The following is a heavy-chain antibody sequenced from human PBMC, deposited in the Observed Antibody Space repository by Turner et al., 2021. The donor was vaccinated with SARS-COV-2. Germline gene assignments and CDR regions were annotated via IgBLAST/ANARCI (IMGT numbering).Heavy chain of an antibody. V-gene: IGHV4-39*01. CDR1: GDSSSSDNYY. CDR3: ASHYYYDSSGPSNWFDP. J-gene: IGHJ5*02. Sequence: QLQLQESGPGLVKPSETMSLPCTVSGDSSSSDNYYWGWIRQPPGKGLEWMGSIYYRRSTNYNPSLQGRVTISVDTSKNQFSLRLSSLTAADTAVYYCASHYYYDSSGPSNWFDPWGQGTLVTVSS. CDR2: IYYRRST. D-gene: IGHD3-22*01.